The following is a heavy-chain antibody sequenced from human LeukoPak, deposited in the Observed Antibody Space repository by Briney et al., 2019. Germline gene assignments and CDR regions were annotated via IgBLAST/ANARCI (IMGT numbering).Heavy chain of an antibody. J-gene: IGHJ4*02. V-gene: IGHV3-20*04. D-gene: IGHD3-22*01. CDR2: INWNGGST. Sequence: GGSLRLSCAASEFTFDDYGMSWVRQAPGKGLEWVSGINWNGGSTGYADSVKGRFTISRDNAKNSLYLQMNSLRAEDTALYYCAKGGDYYDSSGTKAAIDYWGQGTLVTVSS. CDR3: AKGGDYYDSSGTKAAIDY. CDR1: EFTFDDYG.